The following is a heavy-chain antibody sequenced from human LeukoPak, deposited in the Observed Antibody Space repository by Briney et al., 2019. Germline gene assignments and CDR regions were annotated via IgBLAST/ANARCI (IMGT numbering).Heavy chain of an antibody. CDR3: ARVAGYCSSTSCRNYYYYYMDV. J-gene: IGHJ6*03. CDR1: GYSFSSYS. D-gene: IGHD2-2*01. V-gene: IGHV1-18*01. CDR2: ISAYSGNT. Sequence: ASVKVSCKASGYSFSSYSISWVRQAPGQGLEWMGWISAYSGNTNYAHKLQGRVTMTTDTSTSTAYMELRSLRSDDTAVYYCARVAGYCSSTSCRNYYYYYMDVWGKGTTVTVSS.